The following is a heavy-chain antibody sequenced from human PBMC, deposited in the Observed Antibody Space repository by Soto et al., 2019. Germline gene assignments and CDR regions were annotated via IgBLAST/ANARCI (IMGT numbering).Heavy chain of an antibody. V-gene: IGHV4-39*01. CDR2: IYYSGST. J-gene: IGHJ5*02. D-gene: IGHD6-13*01. CDR1: GGSISSSSYY. CDR3: ARLGSSFHPPWFDP. Sequence: PSETLSLTCTVSGGSISSSSYYWGWIRQPPGKGLEWIGSIYYSGSTYYNPSLKSRVTISVDTSKNQFSLKLSSVTAADTAVYYCARLGSSFHPPWFDPWGQGTLVTVSS.